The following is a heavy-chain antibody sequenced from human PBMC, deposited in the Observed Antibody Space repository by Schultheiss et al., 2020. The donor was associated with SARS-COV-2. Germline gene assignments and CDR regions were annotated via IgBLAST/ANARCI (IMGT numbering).Heavy chain of an antibody. V-gene: IGHV4-61*08. CDR3: ARGFVVSGPYTAMGEFDP. D-gene: IGHD5-18*01. J-gene: IGHJ5*02. CDR2: IYYSGST. Sequence: SETLSLTCAVSGGSISSGGYYWSWIRQPPGKGLEWIGYIYYSGSTNYNPSLKSRVTISVDTSKNQFSLKLSSVTAADTAVYYCARGFVVSGPYTAMGEFDPWGQGTLVTVSS. CDR1: GGSISSGGYY.